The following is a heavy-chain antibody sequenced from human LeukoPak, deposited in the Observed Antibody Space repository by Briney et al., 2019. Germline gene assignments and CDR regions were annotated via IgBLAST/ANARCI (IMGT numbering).Heavy chain of an antibody. CDR3: ARHALGGGYYFDY. J-gene: IGHJ4*02. V-gene: IGHV4-39*01. CDR1: GGSISSSSYY. Sequence: SETLSLTCTVSGGSISSSSYYWGWIRQPPGKGLEWIGSIYYSGSTYYNPSLKSRVTISVDTSKNQFSLELSSVTAADTAVYYCARHALGGGYYFDYWGQGTLVTVSS. CDR2: IYYSGST. D-gene: IGHD4-23*01.